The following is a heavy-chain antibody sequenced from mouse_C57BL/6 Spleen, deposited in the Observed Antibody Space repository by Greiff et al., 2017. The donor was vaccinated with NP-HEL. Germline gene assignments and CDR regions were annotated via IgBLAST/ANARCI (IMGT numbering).Heavy chain of an antibody. V-gene: IGHV1-26*01. CDR2: INPNNGGT. CDR1: GYTFTDYY. Sequence: EVQLQQSGPELVKPGASVKISCKASGYTFTDYYMNWVKQSHGKSLEWIGDINPNNGGTSYNQKFKGKATLTVDKSSSTAYMELRSLTSEDSAVYYCARWEMITTSYFDVWGTGTTVTVSS. D-gene: IGHD2-4*01. J-gene: IGHJ1*03. CDR3: ARWEMITTSYFDV.